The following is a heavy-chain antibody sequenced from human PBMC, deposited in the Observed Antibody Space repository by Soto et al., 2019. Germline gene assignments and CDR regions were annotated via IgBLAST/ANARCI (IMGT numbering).Heavy chain of an antibody. CDR1: GYTFTSYD. CDR3: ARVGIAAVGTYYYGMDV. CDR2: MNPNSGNT. Sequence: GASVKVSCKASGYTFTSYDINWVRQATGQGLEWMGWMNPNSGNTGYAQKFQGRVTMTRNTSISTAYMELSSLRSEDTAVYYCARVGIAAVGTYYYGMDVWGQGTTVTVS. V-gene: IGHV1-8*01. J-gene: IGHJ6*02. D-gene: IGHD6-13*01.